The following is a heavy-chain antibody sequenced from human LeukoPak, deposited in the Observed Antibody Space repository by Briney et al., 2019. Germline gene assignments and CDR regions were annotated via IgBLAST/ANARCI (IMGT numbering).Heavy chain of an antibody. CDR1: GGTFSSYA. J-gene: IGHJ5*02. Sequence: GASVKVSCKASGGTFSSYAINWVRQAPAPGLEWIGGIIPIFGTANYEQNFQGRVTITADESTSTAYMQLSSLGSEDTAVYDGARDTGCLVPAAMFDPWGQGTLVTVSS. D-gene: IGHD2-2*01. V-gene: IGHV1-69*13. CDR2: IIPIFGTA. CDR3: ARDTGCLVPAAMFDP.